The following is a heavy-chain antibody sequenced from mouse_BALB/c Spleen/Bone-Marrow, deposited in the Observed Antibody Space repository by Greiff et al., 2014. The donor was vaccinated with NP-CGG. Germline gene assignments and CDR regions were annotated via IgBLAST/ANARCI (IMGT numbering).Heavy chain of an antibody. D-gene: IGHD1-1*01. V-gene: IGHV14-3*02. J-gene: IGHJ3*01. Sequence: VQLQQSGAELVKPGASVKLSCTASGFNIKDYYMHWVKQRPEQGLEWIGWIDPGNGNPKYDPKFRGKPPITADKSSNTASLQLSSLTSEDTSVYYCALYYGGSSCFDYWGQGTLVTVSA. CDR3: ALYYGGSSCFDY. CDR2: IDPGNGNP. CDR1: GFNIKDYY.